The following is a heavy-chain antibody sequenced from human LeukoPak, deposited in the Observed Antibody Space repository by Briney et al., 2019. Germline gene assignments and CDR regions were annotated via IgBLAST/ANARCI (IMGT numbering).Heavy chain of an antibody. CDR3: ARAAMLRGGAFDI. CDR1: GFTFNSFR. J-gene: IGHJ3*02. CDR2: ISSSSNFI. V-gene: IGHV3-21*01. Sequence: PGGSLRLSCADSGFTFNSFRMNWVRQAPDKGLEWVSSISSSSNFIYYADSVRGRFTISRDNAKNSLYLQMNSLRAEDTAVYYYARAAMLRGGAFDIWGQGTMVTVSS. D-gene: IGHD3-10*01.